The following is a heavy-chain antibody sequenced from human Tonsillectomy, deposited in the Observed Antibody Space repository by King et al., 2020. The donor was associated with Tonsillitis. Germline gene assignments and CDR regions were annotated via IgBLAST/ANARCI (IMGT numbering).Heavy chain of an antibody. CDR2: IYYSGVT. J-gene: IGHJ5*02. V-gene: IGHV4-31*01. D-gene: IGHD3-3*01. Sequence: VQLQESGPGLVKPSQTLSLTCSVSGGSISSDGYYWSWIRHFPGKGLELMGNIYYSGVTYYNPSLKGLITISLDTSENQFSLKLSSVTAADTAVYYCARGKIFGVVVSWFDPWGQGTLVTVSS. CDR3: ARGKIFGVVVSWFDP. CDR1: GGSISSDGYY.